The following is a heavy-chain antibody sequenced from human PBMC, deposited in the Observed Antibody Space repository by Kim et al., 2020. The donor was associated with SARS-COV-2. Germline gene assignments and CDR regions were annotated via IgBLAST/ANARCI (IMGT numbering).Heavy chain of an antibody. CDR3: ARDDYDFWSGYYDYYYYGMDV. CDR1: GFTFSSYW. Sequence: GGSLRLSCAASGFTFSSYWMSWVRQAPGKGLEWVANIKQDGSEKYYVDSVKGRFTISRDNAKNSLYLQMNSLRAEDTAVYYCARDDYDFWSGYYDYYYYGMDVWGQGTTVTVSS. CDR2: IKQDGSEK. D-gene: IGHD3-3*01. J-gene: IGHJ6*02. V-gene: IGHV3-7*01.